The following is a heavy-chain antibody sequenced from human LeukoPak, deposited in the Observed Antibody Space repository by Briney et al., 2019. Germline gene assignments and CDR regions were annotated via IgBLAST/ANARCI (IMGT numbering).Heavy chain of an antibody. CDR2: ISYDGSNK. CDR3: AKGLDYYDSSGYSDY. J-gene: IGHJ4*02. D-gene: IGHD3-22*01. V-gene: IGHV3-30*18. CDR1: GFTFSSYG. Sequence: PGGSLRLSCATSGFTFSSYGMHWVRQAPGKGLEWVAVISYDGSNKYYADSVKGRFTISRDNSKNTLYLQMNSLRAEDTAVYYCAKGLDYYDSSGYSDYWGQGTLVTVSS.